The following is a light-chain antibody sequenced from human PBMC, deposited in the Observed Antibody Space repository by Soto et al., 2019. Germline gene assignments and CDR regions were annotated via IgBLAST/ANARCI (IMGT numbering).Light chain of an antibody. CDR3: QTWGTGIHLV. J-gene: IGLJ2*01. V-gene: IGLV4-69*01. CDR2: LNSDGSH. Sequence: QLVLTQSPSASASLGASVKLTCTLSSGHSSYAIAWHQQQPEKGPRYLMKLNSDGSHSKGDGIPDRFSGSSSGAERYLTISSXQXEDEADYYCQTWGTGIHLVFGGGTKLTVL. CDR1: SGHSSYA.